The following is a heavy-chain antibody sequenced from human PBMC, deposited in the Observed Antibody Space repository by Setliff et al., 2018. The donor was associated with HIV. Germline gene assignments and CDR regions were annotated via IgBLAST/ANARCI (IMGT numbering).Heavy chain of an antibody. V-gene: IGHV1-2*02. CDR1: GDTLTGYY. Sequence: ASVKVSCKASGDTLTGYYMHWVRQAPGQGLEWMGWIKPSTGGTDYAQKFLGRVTMTSDTSISTAYMELSSLRSDDTAVYYCARDPYYYDSSGYNFDYWGQGTLVTVSS. D-gene: IGHD3-22*01. CDR2: IKPSTGGT. J-gene: IGHJ4*02. CDR3: ARDPYYYDSSGYNFDY.